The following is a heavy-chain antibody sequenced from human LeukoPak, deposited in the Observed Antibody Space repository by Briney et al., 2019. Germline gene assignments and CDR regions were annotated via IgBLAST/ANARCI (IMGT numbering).Heavy chain of an antibody. J-gene: IGHJ6*02. D-gene: IGHD3-9*01. CDR2: INSGWSST. CDR3: ARSAYYDILTTHYYGMDV. CDR1: GWTFISYW. Sequence: GWSLRLSCAGSGWTFISYWMHWLRQAPGGGLVWVSLINSGWSSTSYADSVKGRFTISRDNAKNTLYLKMNSLRAEDTAVYYCARSAYYDILTTHYYGMDVWGQGTTVTVSS. V-gene: IGHV3-74*01.